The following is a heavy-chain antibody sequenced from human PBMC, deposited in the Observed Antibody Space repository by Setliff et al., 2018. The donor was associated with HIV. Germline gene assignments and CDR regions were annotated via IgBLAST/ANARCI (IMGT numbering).Heavy chain of an antibody. J-gene: IGHJ6*03. V-gene: IGHV3-23*01. D-gene: IGHD7-27*01. CDR2: ISGSGGST. CDR3: AKVSNWGQHYMDV. Sequence: GSLRLSCAASGFTFNTYAMSWVRQAPGKGLEWVSVISGSGGSTFYADSVKGRFTISRDNSKNTLYLLMNGLRVEDTAVFYCAKVSNWGQHYMDVWGKGTTVTVSS. CDR1: GFTFNTYA.